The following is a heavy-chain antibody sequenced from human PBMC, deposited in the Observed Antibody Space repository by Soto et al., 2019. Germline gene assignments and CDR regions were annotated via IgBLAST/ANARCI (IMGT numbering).Heavy chain of an antibody. J-gene: IGHJ5*02. V-gene: IGHV1-3*01. CDR2: INAGNGNT. Sequence: VKVSCKASGYTFTSYAMHWVRQAPGQRLEWMGWINAGNGNTKYSQKFQGRVTITRDTSASTAYMELSSLRSEDTAVYYCARDLCSGGSCYSYRNWFDPWGQGTLVTVSS. CDR1: GYTFTSYA. D-gene: IGHD2-15*01. CDR3: ARDLCSGGSCYSYRNWFDP.